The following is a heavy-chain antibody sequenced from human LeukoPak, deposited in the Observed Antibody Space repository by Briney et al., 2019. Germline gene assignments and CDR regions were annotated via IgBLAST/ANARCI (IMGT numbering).Heavy chain of an antibody. CDR1: SDSIYGSSHY. Sequence: SETLSLTCSISSDSIYGSSHYWAWIRQPPGKGLEWVASIYYDGSAYYSPSLKSRVTISIDTSKNQFSLRLKSATAADTAVYYCARLELSYVDFSGQGTLVTVSS. CDR3: ARLELSYVDF. V-gene: IGHV4-39*01. D-gene: IGHD1-7*01. J-gene: IGHJ4*02. CDR2: IYYDGSA.